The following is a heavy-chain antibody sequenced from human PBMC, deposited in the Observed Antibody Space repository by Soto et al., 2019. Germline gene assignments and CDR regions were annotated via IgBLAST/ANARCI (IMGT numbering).Heavy chain of an antibody. CDR1: GGSISSSSYY. CDR2: IYYSGST. J-gene: IGHJ4*02. V-gene: IGHV4-39*01. CDR3: ARPNYYDSSGYYYDY. D-gene: IGHD3-22*01. Sequence: QLQLQESGPGLVKPSETLSLTCTVSGGSISSSSYYWGWIRQPPGKGLEWIGSIYYSGSTYYNPSLKSRVTISVDTSKNQFSRKLSSVTAADTAVYYCARPNYYDSSGYYYDYWGQGTLVTVSS.